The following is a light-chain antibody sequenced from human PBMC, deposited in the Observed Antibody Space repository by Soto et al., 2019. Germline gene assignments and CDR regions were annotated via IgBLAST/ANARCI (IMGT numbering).Light chain of an antibody. V-gene: IGLV2-8*01. Sequence: QSVLTQPPSASGSPGQSVTISCTGTGSDIGNYNYVSWYQHHPGKAPKLIIYEVTERPSGVPDRFSGPKSGNTASLTVSGLQAEDEADYYCSSYGGRNNIVFGTGTKLTVL. CDR3: SSYGGRNNIV. CDR2: EVT. J-gene: IGLJ1*01. CDR1: GSDIGNYNY.